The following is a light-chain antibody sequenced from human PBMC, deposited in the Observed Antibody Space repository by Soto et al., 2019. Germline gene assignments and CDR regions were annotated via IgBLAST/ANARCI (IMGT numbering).Light chain of an antibody. J-gene: IGKJ1*01. CDR2: KAF. Sequence: DIRMTQSPSTLSASVGDRVTITCRASQSISSWLAWYQQKPGKAPKLLIYKAFSLQSGVPSRFSGSGSGTEFTLTISSLQPDDFATYYCQHYHDYPWTFGQGTKVEIK. CDR3: QHYHDYPWT. CDR1: QSISSW. V-gene: IGKV1-5*03.